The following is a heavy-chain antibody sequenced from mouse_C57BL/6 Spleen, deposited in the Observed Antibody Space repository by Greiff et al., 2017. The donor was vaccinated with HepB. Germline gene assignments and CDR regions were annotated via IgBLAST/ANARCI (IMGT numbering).Heavy chain of an antibody. CDR3: ARVYGSKYAMDY. V-gene: IGHV1-69*01. J-gene: IGHJ4*01. D-gene: IGHD1-1*01. CDR2: IDPSDSYT. Sequence: QVQLQQPGAELVMPGASVKLSCKASGYTFTSYWMHWVKQRPGQGLEWIGEIDPSDSYTNYNQKFKGKSTLTVDKSSSTAYMQLSSLTSEDSAVYYCARVYGSKYAMDYWGQGTSVTVSS. CDR1: GYTFTSYW.